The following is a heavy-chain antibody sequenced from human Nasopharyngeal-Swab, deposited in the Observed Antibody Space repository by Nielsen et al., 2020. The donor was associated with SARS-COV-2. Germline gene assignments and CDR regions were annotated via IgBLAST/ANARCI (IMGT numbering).Heavy chain of an antibody. Sequence: GESLKISCKGSGYSFTSYWIGWVRQMPGKGLEWMGIIYPGDSDTRYSPSFQGQVTISADKSISTAYLQWSSLKASDTAMYYCARRKDMGPDYYDSSGPPDAFDIWGQGTMVTVSS. CDR2: IYPGDSDT. D-gene: IGHD3-22*01. CDR3: ARRKDMGPDYYDSSGPPDAFDI. V-gene: IGHV5-51*01. J-gene: IGHJ3*02. CDR1: GYSFTSYW.